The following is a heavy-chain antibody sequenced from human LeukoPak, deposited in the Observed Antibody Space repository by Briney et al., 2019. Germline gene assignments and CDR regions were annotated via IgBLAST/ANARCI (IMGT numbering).Heavy chain of an antibody. CDR2: IGWNSGGI. J-gene: IGHJ4*02. D-gene: IGHD6-13*01. V-gene: IGHV3-9*01. CDR3: VKVTAAGFVDH. CDR1: GFTFDDYA. Sequence: GGSLRLTCAASGFTFDDYAMHWVRQAPGKGLEWVSGIGWNSGGIVYADSVKGRFTISRDNAKKSLYLQMNSLGAEDTALYYCVKVTAAGFVDHWGQGTLVTVSS.